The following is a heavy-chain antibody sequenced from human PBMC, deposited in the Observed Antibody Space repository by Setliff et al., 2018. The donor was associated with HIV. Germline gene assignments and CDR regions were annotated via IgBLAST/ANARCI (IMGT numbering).Heavy chain of an antibody. Sequence: ASVKVSCKASGGTFSASGFSWVRQAPGQGLEWMGGIIPAFGTADYAQKFQGRVTITADASTSTAYMELISLRSEDTAVYYCARGEGSGWDTVEENYYNLDAWGPGTTVTVSS. CDR1: GGTFSASG. CDR3: ARGEGSGWDTVEENYYNLDA. CDR2: IIPAFGTA. V-gene: IGHV1-69*13. D-gene: IGHD6-19*01. J-gene: IGHJ6*02.